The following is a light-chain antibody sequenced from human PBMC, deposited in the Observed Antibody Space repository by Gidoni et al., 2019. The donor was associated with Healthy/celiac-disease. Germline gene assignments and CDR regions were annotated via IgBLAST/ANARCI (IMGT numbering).Light chain of an antibody. CDR3: QQSYSTPR. CDR1: QSISSY. V-gene: IGKV1-39*01. J-gene: IGKJ4*01. CDR2: AAS. Sequence: DIQMTQSPSSLSASVGDRVTITCRASQSISSYLNWYQQKPGKAPKLLIYAASSLQSGVPSRFSGSGSGTDFTLTISSLQPEDVATYYCQQSYSTPRFGGGTKVEIK.